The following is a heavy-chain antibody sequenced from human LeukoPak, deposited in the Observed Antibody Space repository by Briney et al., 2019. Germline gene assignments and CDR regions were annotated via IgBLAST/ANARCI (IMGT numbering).Heavy chain of an antibody. V-gene: IGHV3-48*04. CDR3: ARDGDSGGYYYGPFDN. Sequence: PGGSLRLSCAASGVTFSVFGMTWVREAPGEGGEWSSYISSSRGTINYADSVKGGFTISRDNAKNSLYLQMNNLRAEDTAVYYCARDGDSGGYYYGPFDNWGQGTLVTVSS. J-gene: IGHJ4*02. D-gene: IGHD3-22*01. CDR2: ISSSRGTI. CDR1: GVTFSVFG.